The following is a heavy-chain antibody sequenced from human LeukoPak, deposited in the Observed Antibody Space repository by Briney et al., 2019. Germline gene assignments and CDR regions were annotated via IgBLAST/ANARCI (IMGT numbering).Heavy chain of an antibody. D-gene: IGHD6-19*01. CDR3: ARDKYNSGAYGDFDH. CDR1: GFTFSDYY. V-gene: IGHV3-11*04. CDR2: ISSRGDTI. Sequence: GGSLRLSCTASGFTFSDYYMTWIRQAPGKGLEWVSYISSRGDTIYYADSVKGRFTISRDNAKTSLYMHMNSLRAGDTAVYYCARDKYNSGAYGDFDHWGQGTLVTVSS. J-gene: IGHJ4*02.